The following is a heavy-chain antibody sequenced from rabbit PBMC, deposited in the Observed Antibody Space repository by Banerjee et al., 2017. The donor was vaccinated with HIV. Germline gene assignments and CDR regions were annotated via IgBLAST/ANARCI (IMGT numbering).Heavy chain of an antibody. Sequence: QSLEESGGDLVKPGASLTLACTASGFDFSSSYYMCWVRQAPGKGLEWIACIFGGSSGSTYYTSWAKGRFTISKTSSTTVTLQMTSLTAADTATYFCARNAGFAGYGYATWGHFNLWGQGTLVTVS. CDR2: IFGGSSGST. V-gene: IGHV1S40*01. D-gene: IGHD6-1*01. CDR3: ARNAGFAGYGYATWGHFNL. J-gene: IGHJ4*01. CDR1: GFDFSSSYY.